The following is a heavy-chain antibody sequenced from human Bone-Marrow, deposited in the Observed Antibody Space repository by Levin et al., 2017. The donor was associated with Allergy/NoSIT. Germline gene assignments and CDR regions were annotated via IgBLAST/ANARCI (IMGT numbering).Heavy chain of an antibody. CDR1: GFSFNAYT. CDR2: ISSSGGHI. V-gene: IGHV3-21*01. Sequence: PVGSLRLSCAASGFSFNAYTMSWVRQAPGKGLEWVSSISSSGGHIYYADSVKGRFTISRDNAKNSLYLQMNILRAEDTAVYYCARDFSAFDYWGQGTLVTVSS. J-gene: IGHJ4*02. D-gene: IGHD2/OR15-2a*01. CDR3: ARDFSAFDY.